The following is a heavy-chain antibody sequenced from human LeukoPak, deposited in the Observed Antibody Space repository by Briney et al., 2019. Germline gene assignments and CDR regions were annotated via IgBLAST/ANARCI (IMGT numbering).Heavy chain of an antibody. J-gene: IGHJ4*02. CDR3: AREGGFYRPLDY. CDR1: GGSISSDY. CDR2: IHYSGSA. D-gene: IGHD2/OR15-2a*01. Sequence: KPSETLSLTCTVSGGSISSDYWSWIRQPPGKGLEWIGYIHYSGSANYSPSLKSRVTISLDTSKNHFSLKLSSVTAADTAVYYCAREGGFYRPLDYTGPGTLVIVSS. V-gene: IGHV4-59*12.